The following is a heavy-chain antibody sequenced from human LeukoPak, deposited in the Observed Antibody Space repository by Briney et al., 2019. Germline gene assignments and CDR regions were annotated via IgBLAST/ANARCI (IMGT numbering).Heavy chain of an antibody. CDR1: GFPFSICW. D-gene: IGHD2-21*01. V-gene: IGHV3-7*01. J-gene: IGHJ4*02. Sequence: GESLTLSCAASGFPFSICWMSWIRQAPGKGLEWVATINQDGREGYYVDSMKGRFSISKDNARNSLYLHMHSLRAEDTAVYYCAREYYSSFDYWGQGALVTVSS. CDR2: INQDGREG. CDR3: AREYYSSFDY.